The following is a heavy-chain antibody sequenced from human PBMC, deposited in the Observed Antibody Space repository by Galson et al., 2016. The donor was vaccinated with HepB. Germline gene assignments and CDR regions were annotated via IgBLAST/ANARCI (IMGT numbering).Heavy chain of an antibody. CDR2: IYPGDSNI. J-gene: IGHJ4*02. D-gene: IGHD3-10*01. CDR3: ARRGMRQGLYYFDY. Sequence: QSGAEVKKPGESLKISCKGSGYSFTTYWIGWVRQMAGKGLEWMGIIYPGDSNIKYSPSFQGQVTISADKSISTAYLQWRSLKASDTAIYYCARRGMRQGLYYFDYWGQGTLVTVSS. V-gene: IGHV5-51*01. CDR1: GYSFTTYW.